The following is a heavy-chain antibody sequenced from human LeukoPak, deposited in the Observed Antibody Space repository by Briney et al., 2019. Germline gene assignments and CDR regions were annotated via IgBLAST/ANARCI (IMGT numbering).Heavy chain of an antibody. CDR1: GFTFSSYW. Sequence: PGGSLRLSCAASGFTFSSYWMTWFRQAPGKGLEFVANINQDESQKLFVDSLKGRFTISRDNAENSLYLHISSLRVEDTAVYYCAREDRFNTVAYWGQGTLVTVSS. V-gene: IGHV3-7*01. CDR2: INQDESQK. D-gene: IGHD3-3*01. CDR3: AREDRFNTVAY. J-gene: IGHJ4*02.